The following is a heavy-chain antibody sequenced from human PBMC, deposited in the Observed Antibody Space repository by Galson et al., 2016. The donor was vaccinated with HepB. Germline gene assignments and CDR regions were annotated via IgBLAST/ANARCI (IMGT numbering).Heavy chain of an antibody. D-gene: IGHD3-10*01. CDR3: ARNPYGSENYLGYFDY. Sequence: SETLSLTCAVSGGSLSSSNWWSWVRQSPERGLEWIGEIYHSGSTNYNPSLTSRVTISVDKSKNQFSLNLSSVTAADTAVYFCARNPYGSENYLGYFDYWGQGTLVTVSS. CDR2: IYHSGST. J-gene: IGHJ4*02. V-gene: IGHV4-4*02. CDR1: GGSLSSSNW.